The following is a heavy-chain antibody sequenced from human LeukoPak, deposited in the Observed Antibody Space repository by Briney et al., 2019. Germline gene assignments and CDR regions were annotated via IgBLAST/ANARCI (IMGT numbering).Heavy chain of an antibody. CDR3: ARRTTVTTFDY. D-gene: IGHD4-17*01. Sequence: SETLSLTCTVSGGSISSYYWSWIRQPPGKGLEWIGCIYYSGSTNYNPSLKSRVTISVDTSKNQFSLKLSSVTAADTAVYYCARRTTVTTFDYWGQGTLVTVSS. V-gene: IGHV4-59*01. CDR2: IYYSGST. J-gene: IGHJ4*02. CDR1: GGSISSYY.